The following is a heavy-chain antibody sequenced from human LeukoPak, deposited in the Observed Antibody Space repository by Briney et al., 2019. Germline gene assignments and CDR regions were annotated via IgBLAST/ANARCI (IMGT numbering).Heavy chain of an antibody. D-gene: IGHD3-22*01. J-gene: IGHJ1*01. CDR2: ISGSGGST. CDR1: GFTFSSYA. Sequence: GGSLRLSCAASGFTFSSYAMSWVRQPTGKGLEWVTAISGSGGSTYYADSVKGRFTISRYNSKNTLYLQMNSLRAEDTAVYYCAKGLYDSSGYYGLGWAEYLEHWGQGTLVTVSS. V-gene: IGHV3-23*01. CDR3: AKGLYDSSGYYGLGWAEYLEH.